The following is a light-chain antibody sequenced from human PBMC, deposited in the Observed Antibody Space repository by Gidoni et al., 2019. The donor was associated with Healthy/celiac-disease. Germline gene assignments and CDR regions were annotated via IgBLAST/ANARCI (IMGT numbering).Light chain of an antibody. CDR1: KLGDKY. Sequence: SYELTQPPSVSGSPGQTDSITCSGDKLGDKYACWYQQKPGQSPVLVIYQDSKRPSGIPGRFSGSNSGNTATLTISGTQAMDEADYYCQAWDSSAAVFGGGTKLTVL. V-gene: IGLV3-1*01. CDR2: QDS. J-gene: IGLJ2*01. CDR3: QAWDSSAAV.